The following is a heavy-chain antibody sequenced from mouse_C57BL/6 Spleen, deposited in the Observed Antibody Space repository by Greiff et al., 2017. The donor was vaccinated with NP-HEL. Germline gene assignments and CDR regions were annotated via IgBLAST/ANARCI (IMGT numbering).Heavy chain of an antibody. Sequence: QVQLQQSGPELVKPGASVKISCKASGYAFSSSWMNWVKQRPGKGLEWIGRIYPGDGDTNYNGKFKGKATLTADKSSSTAYMQLSSLTSEDSAVYFCAVDGYEGYWGQGTTLTVSS. CDR2: IYPGDGDT. CDR3: AVDGYEGY. D-gene: IGHD2-2*01. J-gene: IGHJ2*01. CDR1: GYAFSSSW. V-gene: IGHV1-82*01.